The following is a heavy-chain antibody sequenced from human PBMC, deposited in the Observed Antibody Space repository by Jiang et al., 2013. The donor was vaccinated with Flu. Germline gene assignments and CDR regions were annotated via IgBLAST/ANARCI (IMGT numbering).Heavy chain of an antibody. Sequence: SGSGLVKPSQTLSLSCSVSGDSISSDGYLWSWIRQHPGKGLEWIGSIFHTGDTYYNPSLRSRLYISSDRSGSQFSLRLTSVTAADTAVYFCASSLVWDFDYWGQGTLVTVSS. CDR2: IFHTGDT. CDR1: GDSISSDGYL. V-gene: IGHV4-31*03. CDR3: ASSLVWDFDY. J-gene: IGHJ4*02. D-gene: IGHD3-16*01.